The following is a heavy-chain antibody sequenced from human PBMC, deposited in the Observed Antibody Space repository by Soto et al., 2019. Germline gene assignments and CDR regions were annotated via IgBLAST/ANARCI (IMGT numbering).Heavy chain of an antibody. CDR3: AKKAYDAVTGHYFDY. CDR1: GFTFSTYA. V-gene: IGHV3-23*01. Sequence: EVQLLESGGGLIQPGGSLRLSCAASGFTFSTYAMNWVRQTPGKGLEWVATISSSAISTNYADSVKGRFTISRDNSENVLYLRMTSLRTEDTAVYFCAKKAYDAVTGHYFDYWGQGTLVTVSS. D-gene: IGHD3-9*01. CDR2: ISSSAIST. J-gene: IGHJ4*02.